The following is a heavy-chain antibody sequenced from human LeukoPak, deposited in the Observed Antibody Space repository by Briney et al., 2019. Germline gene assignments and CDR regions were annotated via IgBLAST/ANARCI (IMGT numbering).Heavy chain of an antibody. J-gene: IGHJ6*02. CDR1: GYTFTDYY. CDR2: LNPNSGGT. CDR3: AREVISLLGYGMDV. Sequence: ASVKVSCKASGYTFTDYYIHWVRQAPGEGLEWMGWLNPNSGGTNYAQKFQGRVTMTRDTSISTAYMELSRLRSDDTAVYYCAREVISLLGYGMDVWGQGTTVTVSS. V-gene: IGHV1-2*02. D-gene: IGHD2/OR15-2a*01.